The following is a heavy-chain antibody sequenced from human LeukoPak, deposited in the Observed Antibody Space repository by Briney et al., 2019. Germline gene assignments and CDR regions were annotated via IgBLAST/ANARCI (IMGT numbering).Heavy chain of an antibody. D-gene: IGHD6-13*01. V-gene: IGHV4-4*07. CDR2: IYTSGST. J-gene: IGHJ3*02. Sequence: SETLSLTCTVSGGSISSYYWSWIRQPAGKGLEWIGRIYTSGSTNYNPSLKSRVTMSVDTSKNQFSLKLSSVTAADTAVYYCARDPAAGRAPAFDIWGQGTMVTVSS. CDR3: ARDPAAGRAPAFDI. CDR1: GGSISSYY.